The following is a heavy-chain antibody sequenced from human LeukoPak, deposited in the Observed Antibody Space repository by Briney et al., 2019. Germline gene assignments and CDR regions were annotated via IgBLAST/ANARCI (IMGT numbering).Heavy chain of an antibody. CDR2: IYYSGST. D-gene: IGHD3-3*01. V-gene: IGHV4-59*08. Sequence: SETLSLTCTVSSDSISSYYWSWIRQPPGKGLEWIGFIYYSGSTNYNPSLRSRVTISVDTSKNQFSLKLTSVTAADTAVYYCARVGYYDFWSGYSSAEYFQHWGQGTLVTVSS. CDR3: ARVGYYDFWSGYSSAEYFQH. CDR1: SDSISSYY. J-gene: IGHJ1*01.